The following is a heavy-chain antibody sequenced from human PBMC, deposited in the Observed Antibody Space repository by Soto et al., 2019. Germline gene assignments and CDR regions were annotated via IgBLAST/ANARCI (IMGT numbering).Heavy chain of an antibody. Sequence: QVQLVESGGGVVQPGRSLRLSCAASGFTFSSYGMHWVRQAPGKGLEWVAVISYDGSNKYYADSVKGRFTISRDNSKNTLYLQTNSLRAEDTAVYYCYARDGDYIDYWGQGTLVTVSS. CDR2: ISYDGSNK. V-gene: IGHV3-30*03. J-gene: IGHJ4*02. CDR3: YARDGDYIDY. D-gene: IGHD4-17*01. CDR1: GFTFSSYG.